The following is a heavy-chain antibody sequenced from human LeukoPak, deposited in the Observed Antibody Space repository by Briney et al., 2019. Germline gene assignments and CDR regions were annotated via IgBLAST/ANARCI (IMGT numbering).Heavy chain of an antibody. CDR1: GFSVSSNY. CDR3: ARVAATVTTNFYYSIDV. V-gene: IGHV3-53*01. CDR2: IYSSGYT. D-gene: IGHD4-17*01. Sequence: PGGSLRLSCAASGFSVSSNYMNWVRQAPGQGLEWVSVIYSSGYTYYADSVKGRFTISRDNAQNTLSLQMNSLGAEDTALYYCARVAATVTTNFYYSIDVWGEGTTVTVSS. J-gene: IGHJ6*03.